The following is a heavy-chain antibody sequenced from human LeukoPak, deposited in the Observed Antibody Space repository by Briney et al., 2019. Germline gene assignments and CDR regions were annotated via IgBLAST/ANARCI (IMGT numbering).Heavy chain of an antibody. V-gene: IGHV4-31*03. Sequence: SQTPSLTCTVSGGAISSGGYYWSWIRQHPGEGLEWLWYIYYSGRTYYNPAPKSRVTTSLDTAQNPFSLKLSAVASADTVVYYCARNINYDSSGYPFDYWGQGTLVTVSS. J-gene: IGHJ4*02. D-gene: IGHD3-22*01. CDR3: ARNINYDSSGYPFDY. CDR2: IYYSGRT. CDR1: GGAISSGGYY.